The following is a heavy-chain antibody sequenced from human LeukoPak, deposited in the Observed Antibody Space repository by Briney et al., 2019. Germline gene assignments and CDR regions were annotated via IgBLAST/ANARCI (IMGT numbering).Heavy chain of an antibody. Sequence: GGSLRLSCAASGFTFSSYAMSWVRQAPGKGLEWVSAISGSGGSTYYADSVKGRFTISRGNSKNTLYLQMNSLRAEDTAVYYCAKAPGYCSGGSCYYYYGMDVWGQGTTVTVSS. J-gene: IGHJ6*02. CDR2: ISGSGGST. V-gene: IGHV3-23*01. CDR3: AKAPGYCSGGSCYYYYGMDV. D-gene: IGHD2-15*01. CDR1: GFTFSSYA.